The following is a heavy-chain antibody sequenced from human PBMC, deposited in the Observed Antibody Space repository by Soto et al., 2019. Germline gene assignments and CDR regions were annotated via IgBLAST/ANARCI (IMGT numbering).Heavy chain of an antibody. V-gene: IGHV3-23*01. D-gene: IGHD3-22*01. CDR1: GFTFSSSA. CDR2: ISGTGSDT. J-gene: IGHJ4*02. CDR3: AKLGGGRIVVDFDY. Sequence: EMQLLESGGGLVQPGGSLGLSCAASGFTFSSSAMSWLRQAPGKGLEWVSFISGTGSDTYYAASVKGRFIISRDNSKNTVYLQMNSLRAEDTALYYCAKLGGGRIVVDFDYWGQGTLVTVSS.